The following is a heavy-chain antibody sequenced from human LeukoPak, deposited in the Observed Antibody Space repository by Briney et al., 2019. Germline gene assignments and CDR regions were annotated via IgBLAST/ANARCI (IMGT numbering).Heavy chain of an antibody. CDR1: GYTLTELS. CDR3: ATILYSGSYYSFDY. CDR2: FYPEDGET. D-gene: IGHD1-26*01. Sequence: ASVTVSCKVSGYTLTELSMHWVRQAPGKGLEWMGGFYPEDGETIYAQKFQGRVTMTEDTSTDTAYMELSSLRSEDTAVYYCATILYSGSYYSFDYWGQGTLVTVSS. V-gene: IGHV1-24*01. J-gene: IGHJ4*02.